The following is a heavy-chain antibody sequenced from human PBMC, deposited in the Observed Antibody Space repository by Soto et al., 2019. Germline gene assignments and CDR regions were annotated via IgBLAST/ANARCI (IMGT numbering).Heavy chain of an antibody. CDR2: LYYRGST. Sequence: SETLSLTCTVSGGSITGRSYYWGWIRQPPGKGLEWVGSLYYRGSTYYNPSLKSRVTISVDTTKNHFSLKLSSVTDADTAVYYCATHETLASAGDFWGQGTLVTVSS. CDR3: ATHETLASAGDF. V-gene: IGHV4-39*01. CDR1: GGSITGRSYY. J-gene: IGHJ4*02.